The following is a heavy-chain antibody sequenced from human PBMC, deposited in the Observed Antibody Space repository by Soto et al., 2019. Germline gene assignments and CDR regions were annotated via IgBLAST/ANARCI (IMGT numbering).Heavy chain of an antibody. D-gene: IGHD2-15*01. CDR2: IYYSGST. J-gene: IGHJ4*02. Sequence: QVQLQESGPGLVKPSQTLSLTCTVSGGSISSGGYYWSWIRQHPGKGLEWIGYIYYSGSTYYNPSFKSRVTISVDTSKNQFSLKLSSVTAADTAVYYCARFCSGGSCYSRDTVITYYFDYWGQGTLVTVSS. V-gene: IGHV4-31*03. CDR1: GGSISSGGYY. CDR3: ARFCSGGSCYSRDTVITYYFDY.